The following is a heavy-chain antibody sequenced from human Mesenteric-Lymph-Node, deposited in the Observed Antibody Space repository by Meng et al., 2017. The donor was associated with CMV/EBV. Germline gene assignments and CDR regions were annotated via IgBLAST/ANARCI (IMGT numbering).Heavy chain of an antibody. D-gene: IGHD5/OR15-5a*01. CDR3: ARDYSVTGWPPDY. CDR2: ISYDGSNE. Sequence: GGSLRLSCAASGFIFRNYAFHWVRQAPGKGPELVAFISYDGSNEYYADSVKGRFTTSKDNSNNTLYLQMNSLRVEDTAVYYCARDYSVTGWPPDYWGQGTLVTVSS. CDR1: GFIFRNYA. V-gene: IGHV3-30*04. J-gene: IGHJ4*02.